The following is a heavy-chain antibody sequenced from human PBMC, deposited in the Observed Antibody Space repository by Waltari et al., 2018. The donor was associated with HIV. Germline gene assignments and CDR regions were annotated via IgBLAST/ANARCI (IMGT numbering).Heavy chain of an antibody. J-gene: IGHJ6*02. CDR2: IRYDGSDK. CDR3: AKTTMVTPYYYYGVDV. V-gene: IGHV3-30*02. CDR1: GFTFSHYG. Sequence: QVQLVESGGGVVQPGGSLRLSCAASGFTFSHYGMPWVRQAPGKGLEWVAFIRYDGSDKYYADFVKGRFTISRDNSKNTLYLQTNSLRAEDTAVYYCAKTTMVTPYYYYGVDVWGQGATVTVSS. D-gene: IGHD5-18*01.